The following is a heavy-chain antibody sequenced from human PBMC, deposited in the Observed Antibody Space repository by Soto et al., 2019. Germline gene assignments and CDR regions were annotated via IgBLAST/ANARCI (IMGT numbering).Heavy chain of an antibody. CDR3: VCGGNFFIY. V-gene: IGHV3-7*01. J-gene: IGHJ4*02. Sequence: EVQLVESGGGLVQPGGSLRLSCAASGFTFSTYWMTWVRRPPGKGLEWVANMDQDGSETYYVDSVRGRFTVSRDNAKNSLYLQMNSLRVEDTGVYYCVCGGNFFIYWGQGTLVTVSP. CDR2: MDQDGSET. D-gene: IGHD3-16*01. CDR1: GFTFSTYW.